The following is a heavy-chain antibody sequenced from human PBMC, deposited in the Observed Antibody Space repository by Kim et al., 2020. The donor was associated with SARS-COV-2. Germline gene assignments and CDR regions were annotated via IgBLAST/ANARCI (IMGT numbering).Heavy chain of an antibody. V-gene: IGHV3-74*01. Sequence: YADSVRGRFTISRDNVKNTLYLQMNSRRAEDTGVYYCARDLDWKLYDYWGQGTLVTVSS. J-gene: IGHJ4*02. D-gene: IGHD3-3*01. CDR3: ARDLDWKLYDY.